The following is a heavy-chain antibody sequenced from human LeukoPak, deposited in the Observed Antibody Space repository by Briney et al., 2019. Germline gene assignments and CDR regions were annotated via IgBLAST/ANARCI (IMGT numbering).Heavy chain of an antibody. CDR2: INHSGST. J-gene: IGHJ5*02. V-gene: IGHV4-34*01. D-gene: IGHD3-22*01. CDR3: ARTAYYYDSSGYHYVVLGNWFDP. CDR1: GGSFSGYY. Sequence: SETLSLTCAVYGGSFSGYYWSWIRQPPGKGLEWIGEINHSGSTNYNPSLKSRVTISVDTSKNQFSLKLSSVTAADTAVYYCARTAYYYDSSGYHYVVLGNWFDPWGQGTLVTVSS.